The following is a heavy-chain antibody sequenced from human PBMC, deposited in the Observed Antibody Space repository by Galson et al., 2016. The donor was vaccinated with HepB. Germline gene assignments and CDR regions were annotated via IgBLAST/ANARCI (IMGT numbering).Heavy chain of an antibody. J-gene: IGHJ3*02. D-gene: IGHD6-6*01. CDR2: INPSGGTT. CDR3: ARETQPLSIAARDDAFDI. V-gene: IGHV1-46*02. CDR1: GYTFNNYY. Sequence: SVKVSCKASGYTFNNYYIYWVRQAPGQGLEWMGIINPSGGTTSYAQKFQGRVTMTRDTSTSTVYMELSRLRSEDMAVYYCARETQPLSIAARDDAFDIWGQGTMVTVSS.